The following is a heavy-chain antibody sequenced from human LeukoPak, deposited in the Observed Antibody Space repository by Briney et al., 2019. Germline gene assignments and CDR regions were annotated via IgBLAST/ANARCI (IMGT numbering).Heavy chain of an antibody. V-gene: IGHV4-59*12. CDR2: IYHSGST. J-gene: IGHJ4*02. D-gene: IGHD3-22*01. CDR1: GGSISSYH. CDR3: ARETYYSDSHGNVQPLFDY. Sequence: SETLSLTCTVSGGSISSYHWSWVRQPPGKGLEWIGYIYHSGSTYYNPPLKSRVTMSVDTSKNQFSLKLNSVTAADTAVYYCARETYYSDSHGNVQPLFDYWGQGTLVTVSS.